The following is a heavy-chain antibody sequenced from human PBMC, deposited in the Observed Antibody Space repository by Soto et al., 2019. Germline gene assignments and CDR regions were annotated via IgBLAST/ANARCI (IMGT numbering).Heavy chain of an antibody. V-gene: IGHV2-5*02. CDR2: IYWDGDK. J-gene: IGHJ4*02. CDR1: GFSLDSTAVG. CDR3: AHVILGRTFVRGVTFDY. Sequence: QITLNESGPTLVKPMQTLTLTCNFSGFSLDSTAVGVGWLRQPPGKALECLALIYWDGDKRYNPSLTNRVILTKDTSKNQVVLTMTDMAPADTGTYFCAHVILGRTFVRGVTFDYWGQGVLVTVSS. D-gene: IGHD3-10*01.